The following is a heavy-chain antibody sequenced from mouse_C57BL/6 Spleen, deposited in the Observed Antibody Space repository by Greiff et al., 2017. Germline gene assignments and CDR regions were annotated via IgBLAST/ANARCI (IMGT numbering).Heavy chain of an antibody. Sequence: EVQGVESGGGLVQPKGSLKLSCAASGFTFNTYAMHWVRQAPGKGLEWVARIRSKSSNYATYYADSVKDRFTISRDDSQSMIYLQMNNLKTEDTAMYYCVRERTTVVEDWYFDVWGTGTTVTVSS. CDR3: VRERTTVVEDWYFDV. D-gene: IGHD1-1*01. CDR2: IRSKSSNYAT. V-gene: IGHV10-3*01. J-gene: IGHJ1*03. CDR1: GFTFNTYA.